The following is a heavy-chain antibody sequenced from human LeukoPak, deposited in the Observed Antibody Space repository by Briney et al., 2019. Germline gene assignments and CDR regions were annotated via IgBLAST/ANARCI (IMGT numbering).Heavy chain of an antibody. Sequence: PSETLSLTCAVYGGSFSGYYWSWIRQPPGKGLEWIGEINHSGSTNYNPSLKSRVTISVDTSKNQFSLKLSSVTAADTAVYYCARYCSSTSGDYYYYGMDVWGQGTTVTVSS. V-gene: IGHV4-34*09. CDR1: GGSFSGYY. CDR3: ARYCSSTSGDYYYYGMDV. D-gene: IGHD2-2*01. CDR2: INHSGST. J-gene: IGHJ6*02.